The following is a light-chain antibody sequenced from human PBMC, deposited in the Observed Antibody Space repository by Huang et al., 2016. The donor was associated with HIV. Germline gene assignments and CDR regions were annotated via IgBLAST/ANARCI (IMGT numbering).Light chain of an antibody. CDR3: QQYNNWPPIT. J-gene: IGKJ5*01. Sequence: EIVMTQSPVTLSVSPGERATLSCRASQSVSSNLAWYQQKPGQAPRLLIYGASTRAPGVPARFSGSGSGTEFTLTISSLQSEDFALYYCQQYNNWPPITFGQGTRLEMK. CDR2: GAS. CDR1: QSVSSN. V-gene: IGKV3-15*01.